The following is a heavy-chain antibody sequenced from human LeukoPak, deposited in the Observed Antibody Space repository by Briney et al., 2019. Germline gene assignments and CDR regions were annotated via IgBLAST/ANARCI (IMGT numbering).Heavy chain of an antibody. CDR2: IYYSGST. J-gene: IGHJ6*03. CDR1: GGSISGRSYY. CDR3: ARAIYYYSYMDV. V-gene: IGHV4-39*07. Sequence: SETLSLTCTVSGGSISGRSYYWGWIRQPPGKGLEWIGSIYYSGSTYYNPSLKSRVTISVDTSKNQFSLKLSSVTAADTSVYYCARAIYYYSYMDVWGKGTTVTVSS.